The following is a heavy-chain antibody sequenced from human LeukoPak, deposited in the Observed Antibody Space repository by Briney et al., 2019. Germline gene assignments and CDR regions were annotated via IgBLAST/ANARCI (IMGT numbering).Heavy chain of an antibody. CDR1: GGSFSGYY. Sequence: SETLSLTCAVYGGSFSGYYWSWIRQPPGKGLEWIGEINHSGSTNYNPSLKSRVTISVDTSKNQFSLKLSSVTAADTAVYYCARDRSSWNYFDYWGQGTLVTVSS. CDR2: INHSGST. J-gene: IGHJ4*02. V-gene: IGHV4-34*01. CDR3: ARDRSSWNYFDY. D-gene: IGHD6-13*01.